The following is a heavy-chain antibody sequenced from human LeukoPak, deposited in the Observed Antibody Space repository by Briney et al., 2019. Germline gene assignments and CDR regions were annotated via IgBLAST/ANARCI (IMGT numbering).Heavy chain of an antibody. Sequence: PGGSLRLSCAASGFTFSSYAMHWVRQAPGKGLEWVAVISYDGSNKYYADSVKGRFTISRDNSMNTLYLQMNSLRAEDTAVYYCARGDNRSGGREFYWGQGTLVTVSS. D-gene: IGHD2-15*01. V-gene: IGHV3-30*04. J-gene: IGHJ4*02. CDR3: ARGDNRSGGREFY. CDR2: ISYDGSNK. CDR1: GFTFSSYA.